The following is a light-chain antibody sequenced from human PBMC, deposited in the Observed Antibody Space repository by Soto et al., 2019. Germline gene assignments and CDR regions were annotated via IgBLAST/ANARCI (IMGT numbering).Light chain of an antibody. CDR1: RSDVGGHNH. CDR2: EVG. V-gene: IGLV2-14*01. Sequence: QSALTQPASVSGSPGQSITISCPGSRSDVGGHNHVSWYQQHPGKAPKLIIYEVGNRPSGVSNRFSGSKSGNTASLTISGFQAEDEADYYCNSYTSSSTHVFGTGTKLTVL. CDR3: NSYTSSSTHV. J-gene: IGLJ1*01.